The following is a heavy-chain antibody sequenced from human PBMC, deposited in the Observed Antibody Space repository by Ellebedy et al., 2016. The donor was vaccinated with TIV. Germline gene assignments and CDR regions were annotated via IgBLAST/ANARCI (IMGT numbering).Heavy chain of an antibody. D-gene: IGHD1-1*01. CDR2: IYYSGTT. CDR3: ATYIMGRLDY. Sequence: MPSETLSLTCTVSGGSIITYYWSWIRQPPGKGLEWIGYIYYSGTTYYNPSLKSRVTISLDTSKNHFSLKLSSVTAADTAVYFCATYIMGRLDYWGQGTLVNVSS. J-gene: IGHJ4*02. V-gene: IGHV4-59*08. CDR1: GGSIITYY.